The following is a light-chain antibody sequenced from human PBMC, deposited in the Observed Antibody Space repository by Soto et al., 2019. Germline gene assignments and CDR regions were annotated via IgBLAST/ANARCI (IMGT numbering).Light chain of an antibody. CDR1: QSLLHSSGYNY. CDR3: MQPLQTPWT. J-gene: IGKJ1*01. Sequence: DIVMTQSPLSLRVTPGEPASISCRSSQSLLHSSGYNYLHWYLQKPGQSPQLLISLVSDRAPGVPDRFSGSVAGTDVPLKSSRVEAEDVGVYYGMQPLQTPWTCVEGTKGEIK. CDR2: LVS. V-gene: IGKV2-28*01.